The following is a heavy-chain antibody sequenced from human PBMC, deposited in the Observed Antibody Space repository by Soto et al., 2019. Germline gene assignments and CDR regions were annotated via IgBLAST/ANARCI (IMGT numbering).Heavy chain of an antibody. J-gene: IGHJ4*02. D-gene: IGHD3-16*01. V-gene: IGHV4-30-4*01. CDR1: GGSTSSDNY. CDR2: IYYSGNT. Sequence: LSLTCTVSGGSTSSDNYWSWIRQPPGKGLEWIGHIYYSGNTDYNPSLKSRLAISIDTSKNQFSLKLSSVTAADTAVYFCAREGGESSDGLYYFDSWGQGSLVTVSS. CDR3: AREGGESSDGLYYFDS.